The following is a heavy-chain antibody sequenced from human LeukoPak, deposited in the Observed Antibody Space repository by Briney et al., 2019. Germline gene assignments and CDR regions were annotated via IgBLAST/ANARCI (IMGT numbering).Heavy chain of an antibody. Sequence: SETLSLTCTVSGGSISSYYWSWIRQPPGKGLEWIGYIYYSGSTNYNPSLKSRVTISVDTSKNQFSLKLSSVTAADTAVYYCARGRPYCSSTSCYFWFDPWGQGTLVTVSS. D-gene: IGHD2-2*01. V-gene: IGHV4-59*01. CDR3: ARGRPYCSSTSCYFWFDP. CDR1: GGSISSYY. J-gene: IGHJ5*02. CDR2: IYYSGST.